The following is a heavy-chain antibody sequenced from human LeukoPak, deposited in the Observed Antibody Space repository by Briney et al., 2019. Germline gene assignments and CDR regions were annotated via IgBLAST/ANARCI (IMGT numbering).Heavy chain of an antibody. CDR1: GGTFSSYA. D-gene: IGHD5-18*01. CDR3: ARDRGRCSYGSFNYYYYYGMDV. J-gene: IGHJ6*02. CDR2: IIPIFGTA. Sequence: SVKVSCKASGGTFSSYAISWVRQAPGQGLEWMGGIIPIFGTANYAQKFQGRVTITADESTSTAYMELSSLRSEDTAVYYCARDRGRCSYGSFNYYYYYGMDVWGQGTTVTVSS. V-gene: IGHV1-69*13.